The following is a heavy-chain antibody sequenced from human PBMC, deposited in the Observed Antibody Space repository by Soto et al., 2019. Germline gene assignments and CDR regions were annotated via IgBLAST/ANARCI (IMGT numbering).Heavy chain of an antibody. CDR3: VISKRRYCGNDCYMFDL. D-gene: IGHD2-21*02. V-gene: IGHV3-30*04. CDR1: EFMFSNFA. CDR2: ISYDGRHK. Sequence: PVGSLRLSCAASEFMFSNFAMNWVRQSPGKGLEWVALISYDGRHKYYADSVKGRISISRDNAKNILYLQMSALRAEDTAWYYCVISKRRYCGNDCYMFDLWGQGTLVTVS. J-gene: IGHJ5*02.